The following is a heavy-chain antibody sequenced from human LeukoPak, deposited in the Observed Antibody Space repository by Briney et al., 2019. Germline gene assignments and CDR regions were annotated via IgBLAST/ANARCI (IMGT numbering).Heavy chain of an antibody. J-gene: IGHJ4*02. V-gene: IGHV3-53*01. Sequence: GGSLRLSCAASGFTVSSNYMSWVRQAPGKGLEWVSVIYSGGSTYYADSVKGRFTISRDNSKNTLYLQMNSLRAEDTAVYYCARGPSSVAGTFSDYWGQETLVTVSS. CDR3: ARGPSSVAGTFSDY. CDR1: GFTVSSNY. CDR2: IYSGGST. D-gene: IGHD6-19*01.